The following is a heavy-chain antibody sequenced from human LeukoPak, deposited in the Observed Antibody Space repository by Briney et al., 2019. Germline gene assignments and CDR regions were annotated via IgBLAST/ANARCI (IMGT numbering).Heavy chain of an antibody. V-gene: IGHV3-7*01. CDR3: AREEWVRLTL. D-gene: IGHD5-12*01. CDR2: IEKDGSKK. Sequence: GGSLRLSCAASRFTFSSYWMSWVRQAPGRGLEWVANIEKDGSKKNYVDSVKGRFTISRDNAKNSLYLQMNSLRDEDTAVYYCAREEWVRLTLWGQGTLVTVSS. CDR1: RFTFSSYW. J-gene: IGHJ4*02.